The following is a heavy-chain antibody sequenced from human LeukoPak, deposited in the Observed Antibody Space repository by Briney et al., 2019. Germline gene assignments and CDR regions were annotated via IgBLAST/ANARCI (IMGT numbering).Heavy chain of an antibody. V-gene: IGHV4-4*09. CDR2: INTKGET. J-gene: IGHJ4*02. D-gene: IGHD2-8*01. CDR1: GVSMSAFQ. Sequence: SETLSLTCAVSGVSMSAFQWSWVRQSPEKGLEWTGCINTKGETNYNPSLKSRVATSVDTSKSQFSLRLTSVTAADTAVYYCATTNDAKIAPFDHWGQGALVTVSS. CDR3: ATTNDAKIAPFDH.